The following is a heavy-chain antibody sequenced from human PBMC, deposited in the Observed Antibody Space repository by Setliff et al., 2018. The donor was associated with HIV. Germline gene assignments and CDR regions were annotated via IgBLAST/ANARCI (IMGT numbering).Heavy chain of an antibody. Sequence: GASVKVSCKASGGTFSSYAISWVRQAPGQGLEWMGGIIPIFGTANYAQKFQGRVTITADESTSTAYMELSSLRSEDTAVYYCVRVTSSSTGYNYYYGMDVWGQGTKVTVSS. CDR1: GGTFSSYA. D-gene: IGHD6-6*01. J-gene: IGHJ6*02. V-gene: IGHV1-69*13. CDR3: VRVTSSSTGYNYYYGMDV. CDR2: IIPIFGTA.